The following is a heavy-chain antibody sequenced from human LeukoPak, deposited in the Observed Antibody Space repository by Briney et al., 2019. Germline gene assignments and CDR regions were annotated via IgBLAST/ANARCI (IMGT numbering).Heavy chain of an antibody. V-gene: IGHV4-34*01. D-gene: IGHD3-10*01. CDR3: ARYGSGSTWFDP. CDR1: GGSFSGYY. J-gene: IGHJ5*02. CDR2: INYSGST. Sequence: SETLSLTCAVYGGSFSGYYWSWIRQPPGKGLEWIGYINYSGSTYYNPSLKSRVTISVDTSKNHFSLKLSSVTAADTAVYYCARYGSGSTWFDPWGQGTLVTVSS.